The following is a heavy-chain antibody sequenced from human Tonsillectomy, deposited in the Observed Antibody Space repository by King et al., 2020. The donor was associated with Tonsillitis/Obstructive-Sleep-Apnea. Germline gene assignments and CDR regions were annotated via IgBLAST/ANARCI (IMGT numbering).Heavy chain of an antibody. Sequence: VQLQQRGAGLLKPSETLSLTCAVYGGSFSGYYWSWIRQPPGKGLEWIGEINHSGSTNYNPSLKSRVTISVDTSKNQFSLKLSSVTAADTAVYYCAGGVPAAIHDYYYYYMDVWGKGTTVTVSS. CDR3: AGGVPAAIHDYYYYYMDV. V-gene: IGHV4-34*01. CDR1: GGSFSGYY. CDR2: INHSGST. D-gene: IGHD2-2*02. J-gene: IGHJ6*03.